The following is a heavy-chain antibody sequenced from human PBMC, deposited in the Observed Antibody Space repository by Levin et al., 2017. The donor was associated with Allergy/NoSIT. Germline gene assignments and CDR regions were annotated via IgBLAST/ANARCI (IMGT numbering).Heavy chain of an antibody. J-gene: IGHJ4*02. Sequence: GESLKISCAASGFTFSSYGMHWVRQAPGKGLEWVAVISYDGSNKYYADSVKGRFTISRDNSKNTLYLQMNSLRAEDTAVYYCAKPGQRYYYGSGSYLDYWGQGTLVTVSS. CDR2: ISYDGSNK. CDR1: GFTFSSYG. CDR3: AKPGQRYYYGSGSYLDY. V-gene: IGHV3-30*18. D-gene: IGHD3-10*01.